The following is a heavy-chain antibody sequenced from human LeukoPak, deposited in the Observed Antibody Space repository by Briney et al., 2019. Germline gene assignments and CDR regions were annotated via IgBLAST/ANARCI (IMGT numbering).Heavy chain of an antibody. J-gene: IGHJ4*02. CDR2: ISGSGGST. CDR3: AKTARGNYDSSGPRRVY. V-gene: IGHV3-23*01. CDR1: GFTFSSYA. D-gene: IGHD3-22*01. Sequence: GGSLRLSCAASGFTFSSYAMSWVRQAPGKGLEWVSAISGSGGSTYYADSVKGRFTISRDNSKNTLYLQMNSLRAEDTAVYYCAKTARGNYDSSGPRRVYWGQGTLVTVSS.